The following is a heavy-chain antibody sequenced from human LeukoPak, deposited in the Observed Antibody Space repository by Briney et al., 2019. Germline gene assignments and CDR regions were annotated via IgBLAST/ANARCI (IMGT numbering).Heavy chain of an antibody. J-gene: IGHJ4*02. CDR3: ARLPGDCSGGSCSDY. CDR2: INPNSGGT. CDR1: GYTFTGYY. V-gene: IGHV1-2*02. Sequence: ASVKVSCKASGYTFTGYYMHWVRQAPGQGLEWMGWINPNSGGTNYAQKFQGRDTMTRDTSISTAYMELSRLRSDDTAVYYCARLPGDCSGGSCSDYWGQGTLVTVSS. D-gene: IGHD2-15*01.